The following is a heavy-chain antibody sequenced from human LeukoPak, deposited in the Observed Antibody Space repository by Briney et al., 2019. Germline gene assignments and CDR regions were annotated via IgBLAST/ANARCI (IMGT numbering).Heavy chain of an antibody. CDR2: ISSSSSTI. Sequence: GGSLRLSCAASGFTFSSYSMNWVRQAPGKGLEWVSYISSSSSTIYYADSVKGRFTISRDNAKNSLYLQMNSLRAEDTAVYYCARDGYDILTGYYPLDYWGQGTLVTVSS. CDR3: ARDGYDILTGYYPLDY. V-gene: IGHV3-48*04. CDR1: GFTFSSYS. J-gene: IGHJ4*02. D-gene: IGHD3-9*01.